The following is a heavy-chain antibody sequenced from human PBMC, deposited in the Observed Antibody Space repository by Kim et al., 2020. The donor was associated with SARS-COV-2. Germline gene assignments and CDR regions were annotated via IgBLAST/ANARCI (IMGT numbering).Heavy chain of an antibody. J-gene: IGHJ5*02. V-gene: IGHV3-48*04. CDR2: ITSSSSTI. D-gene: IGHD3-10*01. CDR3: ARENYYYGSGSHNWFDP. Sequence: GGSLRLSCAASGFTFSNYNMNWVRQAPGKGLEWVSYITSSSSTIYYADSVKGRFTVSRDNAKSSLYLQMNSLRAEDTAVYYCARENYYYGSGSHNWFDPWGQGTLVTVSS. CDR1: GFTFSNYN.